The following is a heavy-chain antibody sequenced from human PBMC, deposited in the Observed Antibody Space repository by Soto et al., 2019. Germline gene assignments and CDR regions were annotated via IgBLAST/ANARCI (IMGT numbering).Heavy chain of an antibody. V-gene: IGHV1-69*06. CDR3: ARERTDSGYYTNWLDP. J-gene: IGHJ5*02. D-gene: IGHD3-22*01. CDR2: IIPICGTT. Sequence: ASVKVSCKASGGTFGSDAITWVRQAPGQGLEWVGRIIPICGTTNYAQNLQGRVTISADKSTLTSYMELHSLTSDDTALYYCARERTDSGYYTNWLDPWGKGTQVTVSS. CDR1: GGTFGSDA.